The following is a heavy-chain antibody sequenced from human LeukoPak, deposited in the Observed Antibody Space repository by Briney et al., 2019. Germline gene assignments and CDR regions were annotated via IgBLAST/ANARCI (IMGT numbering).Heavy chain of an antibody. V-gene: IGHV4-30-4*02. Sequence: SEALSLTCTVSGGSISSGDYYWSWIRQPPGKGLEWIGYIYYSGSTYYNPSLKSRVTISVDTSKNQFSLKLSSVTAADTAVYYCARVTTGTTEVFDYWGQGTLVTVSS. J-gene: IGHJ4*02. CDR1: GGSISSGDYY. CDR3: ARVTTGTTEVFDY. D-gene: IGHD1-1*01. CDR2: IYYSGST.